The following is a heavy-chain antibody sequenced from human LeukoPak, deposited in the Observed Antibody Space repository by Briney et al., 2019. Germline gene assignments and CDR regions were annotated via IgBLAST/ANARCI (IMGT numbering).Heavy chain of an antibody. V-gene: IGHV3-7*01. Sequence: PGGSLRLSCTASGFTFSTYWMHWVRQAPGKGLEWVATIKQDGSEKYYVDSVKGRFTISRDNAKNSLYLRMNSLRAEDTAVYYCARSDYDFWSGYRSASDYWGQGTLVTVSS. CDR1: GFTFSTYW. J-gene: IGHJ4*02. CDR3: ARSDYDFWSGYRSASDY. CDR2: IKQDGSEK. D-gene: IGHD3-3*01.